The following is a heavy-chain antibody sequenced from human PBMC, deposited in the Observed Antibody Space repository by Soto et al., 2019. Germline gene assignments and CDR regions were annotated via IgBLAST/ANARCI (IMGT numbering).Heavy chain of an antibody. CDR3: ARRVAAAANDYYYYGMDV. D-gene: IGHD6-13*01. CDR2: IDPSDSYT. Sequence: GESLKISCKGSGYSFTSYWISWVRQMPGKGLEWMGRIDPSDSYTNYSPSFQGHVTISADKSISTAYLQWSSLKASDTAMYYCARRVAAAANDYYYYGMDVWGQGTTVTVSS. V-gene: IGHV5-10-1*01. J-gene: IGHJ6*02. CDR1: GYSFTSYW.